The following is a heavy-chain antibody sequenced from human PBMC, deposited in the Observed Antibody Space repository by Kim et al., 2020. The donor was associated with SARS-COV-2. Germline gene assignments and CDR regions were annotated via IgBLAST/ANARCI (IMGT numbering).Heavy chain of an antibody. CDR3: ASNYGDRRYYYYGMDV. CDR2: IYYSGST. Sequence: SETLSLTCTVSGGSISSSSYYWGWIRQPPGKGLEWIGSIYYSGSTYYNPSLKSRVTISVDTSKNQFSLKLSSVTAADTAVYYCASNYGDRRYYYYGMDVWGQGPTVTVSS. V-gene: IGHV4-39*01. D-gene: IGHD4-17*01. CDR1: GGSISSSSYY. J-gene: IGHJ6*02.